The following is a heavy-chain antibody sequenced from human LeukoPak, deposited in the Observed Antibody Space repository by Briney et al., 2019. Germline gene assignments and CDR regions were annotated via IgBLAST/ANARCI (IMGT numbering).Heavy chain of an antibody. D-gene: IGHD2-15*01. J-gene: IGHJ6*03. V-gene: IGHV4-59*08. Sequence: PSETLSLTCTVSGGSISSYYWSWIRQPPGKGLEWIGYIYYSGSTNYNPSLKSRVTISVDTSKNQFSLKLSSVTAADTAVYYCARYYCSGGSCYSYYYYYMDVWGKGATVTVSS. CDR2: IYYSGST. CDR1: GGSISSYY. CDR3: ARYYCSGGSCYSYYYYYMDV.